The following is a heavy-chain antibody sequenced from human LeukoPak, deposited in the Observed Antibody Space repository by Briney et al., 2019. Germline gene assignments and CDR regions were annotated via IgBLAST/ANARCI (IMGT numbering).Heavy chain of an antibody. Sequence: GGSLRLSCAASGFTFSSYAMSWVRQAPGKGLGWVSAISGSGGSTYYADSVKGRFTISRDNSENTLYLQMNSLGAEDTALYCCATEYYDFLTAKYWGGYDYWGQGTLVIVSS. CDR3: ATEYYDFLTAKYWGGYDY. D-gene: IGHD3-9*01. CDR1: GFTFSSYA. CDR2: ISGSGGST. J-gene: IGHJ4*02. V-gene: IGHV3-23*01.